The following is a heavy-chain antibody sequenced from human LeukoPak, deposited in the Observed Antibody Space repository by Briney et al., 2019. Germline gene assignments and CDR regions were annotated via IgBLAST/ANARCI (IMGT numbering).Heavy chain of an antibody. CDR1: GFTFSRHG. CDR2: IRDDGSTR. CDR3: AKVPHSWGLFDS. J-gene: IGHJ4*02. Sequence: GGSLRLSCAASGFTFSRHGLHWVRQAPGKGLEWVAFIRDDGSTRYYADSVKGRFTVSRDNPKNTLYLQMDSLRTEDTAVYYCAKVPHSWGLFDSWGQGTLVTVSS. V-gene: IGHV3-30*02. D-gene: IGHD3-16*01.